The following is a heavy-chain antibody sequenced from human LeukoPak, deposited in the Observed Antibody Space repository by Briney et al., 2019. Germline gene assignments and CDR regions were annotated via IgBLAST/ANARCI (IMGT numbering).Heavy chain of an antibody. V-gene: IGHV1-8*01. J-gene: IGHJ5*02. Sequence: ASVKVSCKASGYTFTSYDINWVRQATGQGLEWMGWMNPNSGNTGYAQKFQGRVTMTRNTSISIAYMELSSLRSEDTAVYYCARVHSLRLGELSTYNWFDPWGQGTLVTVSS. CDR2: MNPNSGNT. CDR1: GYTFTSYD. D-gene: IGHD3-16*02. CDR3: ARVHSLRLGELSTYNWFDP.